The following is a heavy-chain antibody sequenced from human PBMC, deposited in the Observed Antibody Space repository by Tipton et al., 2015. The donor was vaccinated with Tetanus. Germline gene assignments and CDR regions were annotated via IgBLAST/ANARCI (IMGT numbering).Heavy chain of an antibody. D-gene: IGHD3-3*01. CDR3: AKVYHYDFWSGYEDHDAFDI. CDR2: ISYDGSNK. V-gene: IGHV3-30*18. J-gene: IGHJ3*02. CDR1: GFTFSSYG. Sequence: SLRLSCAASGFTFSSYGMHWVRQAPGKGLEWVAVISYDGSNKYYADSVKGRFTISRDNSKNTLYLQMNSLRAEDTAVYYCAKVYHYDFWSGYEDHDAFDIWGQGTMVTVSS.